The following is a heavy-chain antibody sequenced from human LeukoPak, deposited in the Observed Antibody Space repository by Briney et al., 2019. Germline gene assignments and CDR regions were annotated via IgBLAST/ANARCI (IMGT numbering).Heavy chain of an antibody. V-gene: IGHV4-59*01. J-gene: IGHJ3*02. Sequence: SETLSLTCTVSGGSISSYYWSWIRQPPGKGLEWIGYIYYSGSTNYNPSLKSRVTISVDTSKNQFSLKLSSVTAADTAVYYCARTRLSSIAARMPDAFDIWGQGTMVTVSS. CDR2: IYYSGST. CDR3: ARTRLSSIAARMPDAFDI. D-gene: IGHD6-6*01. CDR1: GGSISSYY.